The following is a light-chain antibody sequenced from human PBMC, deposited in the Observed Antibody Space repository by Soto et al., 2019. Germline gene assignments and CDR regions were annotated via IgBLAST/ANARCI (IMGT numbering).Light chain of an antibody. J-gene: IGKJ1*01. V-gene: IGKV1-5*03. CDR3: QHYNSYSEA. CDR1: QTISSW. Sequence: DIQMTQSPSTLSVSLGDRVTITCLASQTISSWLAWYQQKPGKAPKLLIYKASTLKSGVPSRFSGSGSGTEFTLTISSLQPDDFATYYCQHYNSYSEAFGQGTKV. CDR2: KAS.